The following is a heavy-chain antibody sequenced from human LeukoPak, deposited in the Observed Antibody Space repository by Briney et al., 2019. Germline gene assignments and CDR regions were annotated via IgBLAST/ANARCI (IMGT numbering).Heavy chain of an antibody. CDR2: IYYSGST. CDR3: ARGLLRRPPNY. CDR1: GGSISSYY. V-gene: IGHV4-59*01. J-gene: IGHJ4*02. Sequence: SETLSLTCTVSGGSISSYYWSWIRQPPGKGLEWIGYIYYSGSTNYNPSLKSRVTISVDTSKNQFSLKLSSVTAADTAVYYCARGLLRRPPNYWGQGTLVTVSS. D-gene: IGHD5/OR15-5a*01.